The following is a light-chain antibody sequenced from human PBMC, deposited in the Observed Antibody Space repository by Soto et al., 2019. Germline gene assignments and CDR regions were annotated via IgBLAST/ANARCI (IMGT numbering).Light chain of an antibody. CDR3: CSYAGNYTLL. CDR1: SRDVGIYNY. V-gene: IGLV2-11*01. J-gene: IGLJ2*01. Sequence: QSVLTQPRSVSGSPGQSVTVSCTGTSRDVGIYNYVPWYQQRPGTAPKVMIYDVTKRPSGVPDRFSGSKSANTASLTISGLQADDEADYYCCSYAGNYTLLFGGGTK. CDR2: DVT.